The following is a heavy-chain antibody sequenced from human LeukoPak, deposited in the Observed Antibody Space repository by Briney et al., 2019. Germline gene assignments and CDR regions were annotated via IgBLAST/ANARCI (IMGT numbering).Heavy chain of an antibody. J-gene: IGHJ4*02. CDR2: ISVSGDTT. D-gene: IGHD6-13*01. CDR3: AKDITGIAAAGHFDY. Sequence: GGSLRLSCAASGFTFSIYGMSWVRQAPGKGLEWVSAISVSGDTTYYADSVKGRFTISRDNSKNTLYLQMNSLRAEDTALYYCAKDITGIAAAGHFDYWGQGTLVTVSS. CDR1: GFTFSIYG. V-gene: IGHV3-23*01.